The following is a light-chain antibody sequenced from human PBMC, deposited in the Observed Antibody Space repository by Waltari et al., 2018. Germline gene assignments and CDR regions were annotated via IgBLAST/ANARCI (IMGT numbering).Light chain of an antibody. CDR2: DVS. V-gene: IGLV2-11*01. Sequence: QSALTQPRSVSGSPGTSVTLPCPGTSRYVGGYNYVSWYQQHPGKAPKLMIYDVSKRPSGVPDRFSGSKSGNTASLTISGLQAEDEADYYCCSYAGTWVFGGGTKLTVL. J-gene: IGLJ3*02. CDR3: CSYAGTWV. CDR1: SRYVGGYNY.